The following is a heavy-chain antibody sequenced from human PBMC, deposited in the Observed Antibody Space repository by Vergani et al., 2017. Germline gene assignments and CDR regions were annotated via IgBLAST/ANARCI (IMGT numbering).Heavy chain of an antibody. CDR1: GGSFSTGGQS. Sequence: QVQLQESGPGLVKPSQTLSLTCTVSGGSFSTGGQSWTWLRRSAGKGLEWMGRIYTSGATNYNLSLRSRALMSVDTSKKQFSLKLTAVTAADTAVYYCGREGGEYDKDALDVWGQATKVTVTS. CDR3: GREGGEYDKDALDV. V-gene: IGHV4-61*02. D-gene: IGHD2-21*01. J-gene: IGHJ3*01. CDR2: IYTSGAT.